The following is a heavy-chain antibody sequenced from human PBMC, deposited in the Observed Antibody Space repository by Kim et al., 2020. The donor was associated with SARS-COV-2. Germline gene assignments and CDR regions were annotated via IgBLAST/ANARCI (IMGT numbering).Heavy chain of an antibody. V-gene: IGHV4-34*01. J-gene: IGHJ5*02. CDR3: ARGYYGSGFNWFAP. Sequence: SETLSLTCAVYGGSFSTYYWSWIRQPPGKGLEWIGEINLSGSTNYTPSLKSRVTISVDTSKNQFSLKLRSVTAADTAVYYCARGYYGSGFNWFAPGAREPWSPSPQ. CDR2: INLSGST. CDR1: GGSFSTYY. D-gene: IGHD3-10*01.